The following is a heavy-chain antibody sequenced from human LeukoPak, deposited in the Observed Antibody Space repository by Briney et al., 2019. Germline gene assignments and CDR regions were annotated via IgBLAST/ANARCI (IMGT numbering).Heavy chain of an antibody. D-gene: IGHD1-26*01. Sequence: GGSLRLSCAASEFTFSSYGMSWVRQAPGKGLEWVSGISGSGGSTYYADSVKGRFTISRDNSKNTLYLQMNSLRAEDTAVYYCARWISGSSSYFDYWGQGTLVTVSS. CDR3: ARWISGSSSYFDY. J-gene: IGHJ4*02. V-gene: IGHV3-23*01. CDR2: ISGSGGST. CDR1: EFTFSSYG.